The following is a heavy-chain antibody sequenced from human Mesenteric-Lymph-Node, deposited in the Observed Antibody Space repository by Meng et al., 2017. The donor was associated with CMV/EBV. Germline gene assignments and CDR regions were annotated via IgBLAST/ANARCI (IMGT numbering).Heavy chain of an antibody. Sequence: CMVSGDSITTKLWWAWVRQPPGKGREWIGEVSHTGSTLYTPSLKSRVTISVDKAKNRFSLRLTSVTAADTGVYFCARSPGFYSLDYWGLGTLVTVSS. CDR2: VSHTGST. V-gene: IGHV4-4*01. J-gene: IGHJ4*02. CDR3: ARSPGFYSLDY. D-gene: IGHD2-21*01. CDR1: GDSITTKLW.